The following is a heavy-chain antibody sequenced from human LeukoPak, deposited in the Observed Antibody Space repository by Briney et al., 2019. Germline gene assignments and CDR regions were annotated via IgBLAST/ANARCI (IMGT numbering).Heavy chain of an antibody. CDR3: ARGKSRGRWGFDI. CDR1: GGTFSSYA. V-gene: IGHV1-69*05. Sequence: SVKVSCKASGGTFSSYAISWVRQAPGQGLEWMGGIIPIFGTANYAQKFQGRVTITTDESTSTAYMELSSLRSEDTAVYYCARGKSRGRWGFDIWGQGTMVTVSS. D-gene: IGHD4-23*01. CDR2: IIPIFGTA. J-gene: IGHJ3*02.